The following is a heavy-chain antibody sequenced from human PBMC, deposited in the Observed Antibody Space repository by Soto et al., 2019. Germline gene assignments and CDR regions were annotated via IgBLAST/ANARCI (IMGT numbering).Heavy chain of an antibody. J-gene: IGHJ4*02. CDR1: GFTFSSYG. Sequence: QVQLVESGGGVVQPGRSLRLSCAASGFTFSSYGMHWVRQAPGKGLEWVAVIWYDGSNKHYADSVKGRFTISRENFKNTLYLQMNSLRAEDTAVYYCVKQYTSGGHFDYWGQGTLVTVSS. CDR3: VKQYTSGGHFDY. V-gene: IGHV3-33*06. CDR2: IWYDGSNK. D-gene: IGHD6-19*01.